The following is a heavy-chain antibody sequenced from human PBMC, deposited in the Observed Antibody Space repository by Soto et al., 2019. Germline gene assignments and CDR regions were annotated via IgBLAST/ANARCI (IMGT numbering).Heavy chain of an antibody. D-gene: IGHD6-13*01. CDR2: IYHSGST. CDR3: ATDIRSSHSPGLFDP. CDR1: GGSISSGGYS. V-gene: IGHV4-30-2*02. Sequence: SETLSLTCAVSGGSISSGGYSWSWIRQPPGKGLEWIGYIYHSGSTYYNPSLKSRVTISVDRPKNQFSLKLSSVTAADTAVYYCATDIRSSHSPGLFDPWGQGSLVTVSS. J-gene: IGHJ5*02.